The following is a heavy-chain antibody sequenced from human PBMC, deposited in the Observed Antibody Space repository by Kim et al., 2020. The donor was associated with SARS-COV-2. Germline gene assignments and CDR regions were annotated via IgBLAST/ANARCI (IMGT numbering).Heavy chain of an antibody. V-gene: IGHV3-74*01. Sequence: GGSLRLSCAASGFTFSSYWMHWVRQAPGKGLVWVSRINSDGSSTSYADSVKGRFTISRDNAKNTLYLQMNSLRAEDTAVYYCARDSLDSSGWYGYYGMDVWGQGTTVTVSS. D-gene: IGHD6-19*01. J-gene: IGHJ6*02. CDR2: INSDGSST. CDR3: ARDSLDSSGWYGYYGMDV. CDR1: GFTFSSYW.